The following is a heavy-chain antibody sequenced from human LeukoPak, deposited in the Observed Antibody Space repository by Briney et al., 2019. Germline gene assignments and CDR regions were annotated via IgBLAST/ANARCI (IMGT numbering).Heavy chain of an antibody. V-gene: IGHV4-59*01. CDR3: AKSGDTPFGYYYYHMDV. J-gene: IGHJ6*03. CDR1: GGSISSYS. CDR2: IYYSGST. Sequence: PPETLSLTSTVSGGSISSYSWSWIRHPPGKGLEWIGYIYYSGSTNYNPSLKSRDTISVDTSKNQFSLKLSSVTAADTAVYYCAKSGDTPFGYYYYHMDVWGKGTTVTVSS. D-gene: IGHD2-21*01.